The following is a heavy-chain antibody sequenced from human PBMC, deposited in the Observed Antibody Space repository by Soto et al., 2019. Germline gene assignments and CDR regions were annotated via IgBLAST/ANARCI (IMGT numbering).Heavy chain of an antibody. CDR2: IDNDGSAT. J-gene: IGHJ4*02. CDR3: ARDNWNSY. D-gene: IGHD1-1*01. Sequence: EVQLVESGGGLVQPGGSLRLSCVAPGFTFNIYWMHWVRQAPGKGLEWVSRIDNDGSATTYADSVKGRFTISRDNAKNTLFLQMNTLRVDDTAVYYCARDNWNSYWGQGNLVTVSS. V-gene: IGHV3-74*01. CDR1: GFTFNIYW.